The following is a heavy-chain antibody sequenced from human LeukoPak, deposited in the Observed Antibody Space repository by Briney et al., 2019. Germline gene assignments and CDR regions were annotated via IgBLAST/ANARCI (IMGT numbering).Heavy chain of an antibody. Sequence: PGGSLRLSCAASGFTFSSYGMHWVRQAPGKGLEWVANIKQDGSEKYYVDSVKGRFTISRDNAKNSLYLQMNGLRVEDTAVYYCARKTGDCWGQGTLVIVSS. J-gene: IGHJ4*02. D-gene: IGHD1-14*01. V-gene: IGHV3-7*01. CDR1: GFTFSSYG. CDR3: ARKTGDC. CDR2: IKQDGSEK.